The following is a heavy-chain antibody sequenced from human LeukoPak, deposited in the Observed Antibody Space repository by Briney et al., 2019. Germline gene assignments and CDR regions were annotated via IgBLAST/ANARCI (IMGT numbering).Heavy chain of an antibody. D-gene: IGHD3-16*01. Sequence: PGTSLRLSCAASGFTVDDHGMGWVRQVPGKALEWVSGINWNGETTAYADSVKGRFSISRDSARNSLFLQMNSLRVEDTAVYYCAREGGAIWDPFDYWGQGTLVTVSS. J-gene: IGHJ4*02. CDR1: GFTVDDHG. CDR3: AREGGAIWDPFDY. CDR2: INWNGETT. V-gene: IGHV3-20*04.